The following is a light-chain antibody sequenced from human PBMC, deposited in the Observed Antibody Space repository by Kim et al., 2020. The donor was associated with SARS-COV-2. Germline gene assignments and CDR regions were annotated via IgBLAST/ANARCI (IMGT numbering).Light chain of an antibody. J-gene: IGKJ2*01. CDR1: QRGCSKC. V-gene: IGKV3-20*01. Sequence: PGERATRSSRGGQRGCSKCLAGEQQKPGQAPRLLIYSASTRATAIPDRFSGSGSGTDFTLSISRLEPEDSAVYYCQQYGIAPPYTFGQGTKLEI. CDR3: QQYGIAPPYT. CDR2: SAS.